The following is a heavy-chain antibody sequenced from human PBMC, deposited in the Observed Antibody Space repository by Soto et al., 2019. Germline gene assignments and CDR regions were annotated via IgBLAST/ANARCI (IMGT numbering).Heavy chain of an antibody. CDR2: IYYSGST. Sequence: SETLSLTCTVSGGSISSYYWSWIRQPPGKGLEWIGYIYYSGSTNYNPSLKSRVTISVDTSKNQFSPKLSSVTAADTAVYYCARGGYCTNGVCPYYYYYYGMDVWGQGTTVTVSS. J-gene: IGHJ6*02. CDR3: ARGGYCTNGVCPYYYYYYGMDV. D-gene: IGHD2-8*01. V-gene: IGHV4-59*01. CDR1: GGSISSYY.